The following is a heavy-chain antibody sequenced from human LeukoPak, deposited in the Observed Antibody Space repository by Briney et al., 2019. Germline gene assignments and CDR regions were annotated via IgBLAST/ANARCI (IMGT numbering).Heavy chain of an antibody. V-gene: IGHV3-23*01. J-gene: IGHJ4*02. D-gene: IGHD2-15*01. CDR3: AKESLVVAATPTTPIDY. Sequence: GGSLRLSCAASGFTFSSYAMSWVRQAPGKGLEWVSAISGSGGSTYYADSVKGRFTISRDNSKNTLYLQMNSLRAEDTAVYYCAKESLVVAATPTTPIDYWGQGTLVTVSS. CDR2: ISGSGGST. CDR1: GFTFSSYA.